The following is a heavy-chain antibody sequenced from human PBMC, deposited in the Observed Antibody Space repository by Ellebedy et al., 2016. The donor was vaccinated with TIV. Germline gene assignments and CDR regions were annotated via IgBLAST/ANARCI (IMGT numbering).Heavy chain of an antibody. J-gene: IGHJ4*02. CDR1: GFTFSSYA. D-gene: IGHD3-22*01. Sequence: PGGSLRLSCAASGFTFSSYAMSWVHQAPGKGLEWVSTISSTGSRTYYADSVEGRFIISRDNSKKTLYLQMNSLRAEDTAVYYCAKGRGGGSDTSAPRYYFDYWGLGTLVTVSS. CDR2: ISSTGSRT. CDR3: AKGRGGGSDTSAPRYYFDY. V-gene: IGHV3-23*01.